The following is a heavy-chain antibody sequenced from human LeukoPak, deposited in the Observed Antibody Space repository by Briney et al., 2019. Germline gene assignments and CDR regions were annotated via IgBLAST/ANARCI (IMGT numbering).Heavy chain of an antibody. CDR3: ARRNSGTWWSFDS. J-gene: IGHJ4*02. CDR2: IKDDGSQK. CDR1: RFTFGSYW. Sequence: GGSLRLSCEASRFTFGSYWMSWVRQAPGKGLEWVTNIKDDGSQKNYIDSVKGRFTISRDNAKASLFLQMNSLSSEDTAVYYCARRNSGTWWSFDSWGQGTLVTVSS. V-gene: IGHV3-7*01. D-gene: IGHD2-15*01.